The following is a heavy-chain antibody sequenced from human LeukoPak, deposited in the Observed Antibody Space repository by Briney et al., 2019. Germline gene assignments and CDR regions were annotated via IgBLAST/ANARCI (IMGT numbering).Heavy chain of an antibody. J-gene: IGHJ4*02. CDR3: ARWKRQWLVHYFDY. CDR2: TYYRSKLYN. CDR1: GDSVSSNSAA. V-gene: IGHV6-1*01. Sequence: SQTLSLTCAISGDSVSSNSAAWNWIRQSPSRGLEWLGRTYYRSKLYNDYAVSVKSLITINPDTSKNQFYLKLSSVTAEDTAVYYCARWKRQWLVHYFDYWGQGTLVTVSS. D-gene: IGHD6-19*01.